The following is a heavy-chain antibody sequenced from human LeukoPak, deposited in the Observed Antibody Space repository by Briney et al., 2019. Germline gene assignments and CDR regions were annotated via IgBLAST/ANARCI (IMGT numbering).Heavy chain of an antibody. CDR3: ARSRQTPVVTPALN. J-gene: IGHJ4*02. CDR2: ISSSSSYI. Sequence: KTGGSLRLSCAASGFTFSSYSMNWVRQAPGKGLEWVSSISSSSSYIYYADSVKGRFTISRDNAKNSLYLQMNSLRAEDTAVYYCARSRQTPVVTPALNWGQGTLVTVSS. CDR1: GFTFSSYS. D-gene: IGHD4-23*01. V-gene: IGHV3-21*01.